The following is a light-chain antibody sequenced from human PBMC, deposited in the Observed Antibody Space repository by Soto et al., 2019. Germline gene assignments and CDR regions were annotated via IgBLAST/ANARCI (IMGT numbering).Light chain of an antibody. CDR1: QSVSSN. V-gene: IGKV3-15*01. J-gene: IGKJ4*01. Sequence: EIVMTQSPATLSVSPGERDTFSCRASQSVSSNLAWYQQRPGQAPRLLIYGASTRATGIPARFSGSGSGTEFPLTISSLLSKELAVYYCQQYNSWPPLTFGGGTKVEIK. CDR3: QQYNSWPPLT. CDR2: GAS.